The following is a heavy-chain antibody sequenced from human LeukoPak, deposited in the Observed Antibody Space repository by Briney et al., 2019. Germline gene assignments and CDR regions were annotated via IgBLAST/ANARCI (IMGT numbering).Heavy chain of an antibody. CDR3: AREGVTHNWFDH. Sequence: PSETLSLTCTVSGGSISTYYWSWVRQPPGKGLEWIGYIYYSGSTNYKPSLKSRVTMSVDTSKNQFSLKLSSVTAADTAVYYCAREGVTHNWFDHWGQGTLVTVSS. CDR2: IYYSGST. V-gene: IGHV4-59*01. D-gene: IGHD4-11*01. J-gene: IGHJ5*02. CDR1: GGSISTYY.